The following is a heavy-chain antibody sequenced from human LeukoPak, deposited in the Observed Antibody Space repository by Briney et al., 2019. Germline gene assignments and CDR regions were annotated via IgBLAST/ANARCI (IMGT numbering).Heavy chain of an antibody. CDR2: SSNTV. Sequence: PGGSLRLSCAASGFTFSSYNMNCSSNTVYYADSVKGRFTISRDKAKNSLYLQMNSLRAEDTAVYYCARGVNSGYFDYCGQGTLVTVSS. D-gene: IGHD1-26*01. CDR3: ARGVNSGYFDY. CDR1: GFTFSSYN. V-gene: IGHV3-48*01. J-gene: IGHJ4*02.